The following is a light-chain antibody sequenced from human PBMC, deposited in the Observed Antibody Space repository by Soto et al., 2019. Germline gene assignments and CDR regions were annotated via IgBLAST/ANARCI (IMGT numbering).Light chain of an antibody. J-gene: IGLJ1*01. CDR3: ASYAGSSSV. Sequence: QSVLTQPPSASGSPGQSVTISCAGTSSDVGGYRYVSWYQQSPGKAPKLVIYEVNKRPSGVPDRFSGSKSGNTASLTVSGLQAEDEADYYCASYAGSSSVFGTGTKLTVL. CDR1: SSDVGGYRY. V-gene: IGLV2-8*01. CDR2: EVN.